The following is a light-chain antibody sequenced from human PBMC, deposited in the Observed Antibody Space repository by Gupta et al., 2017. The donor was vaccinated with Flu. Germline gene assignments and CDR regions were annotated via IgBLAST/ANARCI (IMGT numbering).Light chain of an antibody. CDR2: DET. CDR1: NMGRER. J-gene: IGLJ1*01. CDR3: QVYDYTSEHPLYV. V-gene: IGLV3-21*02. Sequence: TATISCGGENMGRERVHGYQQKPGRAPVPVVEDETDRPSGSPERFSGSKSGNTATLTISRVEAGDGADYCCQVYDYTSEHPLYVFGPGTKVTVL.